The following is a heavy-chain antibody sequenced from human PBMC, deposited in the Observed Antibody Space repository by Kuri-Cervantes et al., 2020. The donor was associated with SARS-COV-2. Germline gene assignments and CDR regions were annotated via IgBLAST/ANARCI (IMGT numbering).Heavy chain of an antibody. J-gene: IGHJ4*02. V-gene: IGHV3-30*18. CDR3: VKDFWSGYPTYYFDY. D-gene: IGHD3-3*01. Sequence: GESLKISCTASVFTLSSFAMHWVRQAPGKGLEWVAVTSDDGSNKFYSDSVRGRFTISRDNSKNTLYLQMDSLRVGDTAVYYCVKDFWSGYPTYYFDYWGQGTQVTVSS. CDR2: TSDDGSNK. CDR1: VFTLSSFA.